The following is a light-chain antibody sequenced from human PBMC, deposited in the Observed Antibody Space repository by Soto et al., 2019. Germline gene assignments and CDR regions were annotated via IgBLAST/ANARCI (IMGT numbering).Light chain of an antibody. J-gene: IGKJ1*01. V-gene: IGKV3-20*01. CDR2: GV. Sequence: EIVLTQSPGTLSSSPGERATLYCRASQSVSSKSLAWYQQKPGQAPRLLIYGVRATGIPDRISGSGSGTDFILTISRLEPEDFAVYYCQQYGNSRTFGQGTKVEIK. CDR3: QQYGNSRT. CDR1: QSVSSKS.